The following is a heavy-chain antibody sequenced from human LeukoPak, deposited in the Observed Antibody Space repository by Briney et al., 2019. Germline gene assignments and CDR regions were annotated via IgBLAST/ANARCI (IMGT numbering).Heavy chain of an antibody. Sequence: GGSLRLSCAASGFTVSSNYMSWVCQAPGKGLEWVSVIYSGGSTYYADSVKGRFTISRDNSKNTLYLQMNSLRAEDTAVYYCARGLYSSGWDYYYYYMDVWGKGTTVTVSS. J-gene: IGHJ6*03. CDR2: IYSGGST. V-gene: IGHV3-53*01. CDR3: ARGLYSSGWDYYYYYMDV. CDR1: GFTVSSNY. D-gene: IGHD6-19*01.